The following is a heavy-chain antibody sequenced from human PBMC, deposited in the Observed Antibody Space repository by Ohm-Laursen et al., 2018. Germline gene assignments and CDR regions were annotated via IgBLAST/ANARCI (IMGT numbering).Heavy chain of an antibody. J-gene: IGHJ4*02. Sequence: GPSASASPKPSVYTFSDYYMHWVRQAPGRGVEWMGIINTGGGSTTHAQKFQGRLTMTRDTSTSTVHMELSSLRSEDTAMYYCARGRPIDFWGQGTLVTVSS. CDR3: ARGRPIDF. D-gene: IGHD6-6*01. V-gene: IGHV1-46*01. CDR2: INTGGGST. CDR1: VYTFSDYY.